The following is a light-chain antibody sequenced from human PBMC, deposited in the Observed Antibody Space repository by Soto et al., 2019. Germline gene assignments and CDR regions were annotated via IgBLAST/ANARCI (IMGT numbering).Light chain of an antibody. CDR1: SSNIGNNY. CDR2: ANN. CDR3: ATWDGSLPAEV. J-gene: IGLJ2*01. V-gene: IGLV1-51*01. Sequence: QSVLTQPPSVSAAPGQKVTISCSGSSSNIGNNYVSWYQQLPGTAPKLLIYANNKRPSGIPDRFSGSKSGTSGTLDITGLQTGDEADYYCATWDGSLPAEVFGGGTKLTVL.